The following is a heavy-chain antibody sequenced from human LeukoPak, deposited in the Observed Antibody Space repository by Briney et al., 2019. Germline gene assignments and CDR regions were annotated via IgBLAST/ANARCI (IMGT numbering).Heavy chain of an antibody. CDR1: VFTFSDYW. Sequence: GGSLRLSCAASVFTFSDYWMTLVRQAPGKGLELVANIKKDGSEKNYVDSVEGRFTISRDNAKNSLYLQMNSLRVEDTGVYYCVRQAGVYWGQGTLVTVSS. CDR2: IKKDGSEK. J-gene: IGHJ4*02. V-gene: IGHV3-7*01. CDR3: VRQAGVY. D-gene: IGHD6-19*01.